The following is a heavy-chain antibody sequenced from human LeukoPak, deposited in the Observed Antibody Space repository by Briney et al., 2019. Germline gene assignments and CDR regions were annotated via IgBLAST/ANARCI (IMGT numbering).Heavy chain of an antibody. CDR2: IHYSGST. J-gene: IGHJ3*01. CDR3: ARLFSSSWYRGAFDL. V-gene: IGHV4-59*08. D-gene: IGHD6-13*01. CDR1: GGSISPYY. Sequence: SETLSLTCTVSGGSISPYYWTWIRQPPGKGLEWIGYIHYSGSTNYNPSLKSRVTISLDTSKNQFSLKLSSVTAADTAVYYCARLFSSSWYRGAFDLWGQGTMVTVSS.